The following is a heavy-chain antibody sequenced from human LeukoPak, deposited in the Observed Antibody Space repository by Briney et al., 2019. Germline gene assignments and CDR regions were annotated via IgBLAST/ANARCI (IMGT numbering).Heavy chain of an antibody. CDR3: ARDIVVVVAAAPRGYFDY. CDR2: INPNSGGT. J-gene: IGHJ4*02. CDR1: GYTFTGYY. V-gene: IGHV1-2*02. D-gene: IGHD2-15*01. Sequence: ASVKVSCKASGYTFTGYYMHWVRQAPGQGLEWMGWINPNSGGTNYAQKFQGRVTMTRDTSISTAYMELSRLRSDDTAVYYCARDIVVVVAAAPRGYFDYWGQGTLVTVSS.